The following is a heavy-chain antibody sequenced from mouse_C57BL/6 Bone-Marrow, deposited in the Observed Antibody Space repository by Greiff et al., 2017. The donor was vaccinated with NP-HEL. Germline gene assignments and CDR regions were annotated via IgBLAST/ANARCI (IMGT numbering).Heavy chain of an antibody. D-gene: IGHD1-1*01. CDR2: ISSGGSST. CDR3: ERRFYYYGSSWFAY. CDR1: GFTFSSYG. Sequence: EVQRVESGGDLVKPGGSLKLSCAASGFTFSSYGMSWVRQTPDKRLEWVATISSGGSSTYYPDSVKGRFTISRDTAKNTLYLQMSRLKSEDTAMYYCERRFYYYGSSWFAYWGQGTLVTVSA. J-gene: IGHJ3*01. V-gene: IGHV5-6*01.